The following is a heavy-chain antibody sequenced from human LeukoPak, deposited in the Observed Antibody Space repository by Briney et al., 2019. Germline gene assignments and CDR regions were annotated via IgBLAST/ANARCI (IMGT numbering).Heavy chain of an antibody. J-gene: IGHJ4*02. D-gene: IGHD6-19*01. Sequence: SETLSLTCTVSGGSISSSSDYWGWIRQPPGKGLEWIGSIYYSGNTYYNPSLKSRVTISVDTSKKQFSLKLSSVTAADTAVYYCASTPSGSSAWYYFDKWGQGTLVTVSS. V-gene: IGHV4-39*01. CDR1: GGSISSSSDY. CDR2: IYYSGNT. CDR3: ASTPSGSSAWYYFDK.